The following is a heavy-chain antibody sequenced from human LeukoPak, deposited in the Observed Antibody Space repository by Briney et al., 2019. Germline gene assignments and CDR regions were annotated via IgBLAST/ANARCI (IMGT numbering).Heavy chain of an antibody. J-gene: IGHJ4*02. D-gene: IGHD5-24*01. CDR2: IGIDSGNT. Sequence: QAGGSLRLSCAASGFTFSDYSMNWVRQAPGKGLEWISYIGIDSGNTNYADSVKGRFTISGDKAKNSLYLQMNSLRVEDTAVYCCARDYKYAFDNWGQGTLVTVS. V-gene: IGHV3-48*01. CDR1: GFTFSDYS. CDR3: ARDYKYAFDN.